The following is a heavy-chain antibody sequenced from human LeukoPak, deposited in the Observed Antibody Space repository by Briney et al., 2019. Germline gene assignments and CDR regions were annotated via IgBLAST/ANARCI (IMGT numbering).Heavy chain of an antibody. CDR1: GGSFSGYY. D-gene: IGHD2-2*01. V-gene: IGHV4-34*01. CDR3: ARAVSAMPNWFDP. Sequence: SETLSLTCAVYGGSFSGYYWSWIRQPPGKGLEWIGEINHSGSTNYNPSLKSRVTISVGTSKNQFSLKLSSVTAADTAVYYCARAVSAMPNWFDPWGQGTLVTVSS. CDR2: INHSGST. J-gene: IGHJ5*02.